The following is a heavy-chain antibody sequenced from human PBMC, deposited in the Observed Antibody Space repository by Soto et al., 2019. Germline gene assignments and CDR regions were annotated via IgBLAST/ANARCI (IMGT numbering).Heavy chain of an antibody. D-gene: IGHD4-17*01. CDR1: GGSISSGGYS. CDR3: ARAHYGDYGYGMDG. J-gene: IGHJ6*02. V-gene: IGHV4-30-2*01. Sequence: QLQLQESGSGLVKPSQTLSLTCAVSGGSISSGGYSWSWIRQPPGKGLEWIGYIYHSGYTYCNPSLKSRVTISVDRSKTQFSLKLSSVTAADTAVYYCARAHYGDYGYGMDGWGQGTTVTVSS. CDR2: IYHSGYT.